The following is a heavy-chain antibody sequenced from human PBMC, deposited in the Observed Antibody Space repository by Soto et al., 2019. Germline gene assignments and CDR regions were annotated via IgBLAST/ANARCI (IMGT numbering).Heavy chain of an antibody. J-gene: IGHJ5*02. Sequence: PGGSLRLSCAASGFTFSNYGMDWVRQAPGKGLEWVALISYDGSYKYYADSVKGRFTISRDNSKNTLYLQMNSLRAEDTAVYYCARTYSTSWNWFDPWGQGTLVTVSS. D-gene: IGHD6-13*01. CDR1: GFTFSNYG. V-gene: IGHV3-30*03. CDR2: ISYDGSYK. CDR3: ARTYSTSWNWFDP.